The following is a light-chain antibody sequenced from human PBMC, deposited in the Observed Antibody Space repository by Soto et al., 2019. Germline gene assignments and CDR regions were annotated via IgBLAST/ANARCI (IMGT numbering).Light chain of an antibody. CDR2: GAS. Sequence: EIVMTQSPATLSVSPGEGATLSCRAGQSVNYNLAWYQQKPGQAPRLLIYGASTRATGVPARFGGSGSGTDFTLTISILQSDDFAVYYCQQSNNWPPTFGQGTKVEIK. CDR1: QSVNYN. J-gene: IGKJ1*01. CDR3: QQSNNWPPT. V-gene: IGKV3-15*01.